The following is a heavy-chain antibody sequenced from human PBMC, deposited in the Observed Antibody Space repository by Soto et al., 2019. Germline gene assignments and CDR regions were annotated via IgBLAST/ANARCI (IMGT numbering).Heavy chain of an antibody. Sequence: SETLSLTCAVYGGSFSGYYWSWIRQPPGTGLEWIGEINHSGSTNYNPSLKGRVTISVDTSKNQFSLKLTSVTAADTAVYYCARDKITGLFDYWGQGTLVTVSS. J-gene: IGHJ4*02. V-gene: IGHV4-34*01. CDR1: GGSFSGYY. D-gene: IGHD2-8*02. CDR3: ARDKITGLFDY. CDR2: INHSGST.